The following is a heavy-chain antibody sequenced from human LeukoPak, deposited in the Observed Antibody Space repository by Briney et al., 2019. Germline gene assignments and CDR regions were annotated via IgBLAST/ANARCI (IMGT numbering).Heavy chain of an antibody. J-gene: IGHJ4*02. D-gene: IGHD3-16*01. V-gene: IGHV3-15*01. CDR2: IKSKTDGGTT. CDR3: TTDLIMIRVRGYFDY. Sequence: PGRSLRLSRAASGFTFSNAWMTWVRQAPGKGLEWVGRIKSKTDGGTTDYAAPVTGRFTISRDDSKNTLFLQMNSLKTDDTAVYYCTTDLIMIRVRGYFDYWGQGTLVTVSS. CDR1: GFTFSNAW.